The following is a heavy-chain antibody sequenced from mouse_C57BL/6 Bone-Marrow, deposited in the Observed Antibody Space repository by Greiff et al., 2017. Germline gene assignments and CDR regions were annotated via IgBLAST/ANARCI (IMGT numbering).Heavy chain of an antibody. Sequence: EVKLMESGGGLVKPGGSLKLSCAASGFTFSSYAMSWVRQTPEKRLEWVATISAGGSYTYYPDNVKGRFTISRDNAKNNLYLQMSHRKSEDTAMYYCAGKDYDYEGYYFDYWGQGTTLTVSS. V-gene: IGHV5-4*03. CDR3: AGKDYDYEGYYFDY. D-gene: IGHD2-4*01. CDR1: GFTFSSYA. CDR2: ISAGGSYT. J-gene: IGHJ2*01.